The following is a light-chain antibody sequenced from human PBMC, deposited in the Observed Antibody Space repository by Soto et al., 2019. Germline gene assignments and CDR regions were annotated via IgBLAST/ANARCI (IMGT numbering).Light chain of an antibody. V-gene: IGLV2-23*01. CDR2: EAT. Sequence: QSALTQPASVSGSPGQSITISCTGTSSDVGNYDLVSWYQHHPGEAPKLMIFEATRRPSGVSNRFSGSKSGNTASLTISGLQAGDEADYYCCSYAGSTSWVFGGGTQLTVL. CDR3: CSYAGSTSWV. J-gene: IGLJ3*02. CDR1: SSDVGNYDL.